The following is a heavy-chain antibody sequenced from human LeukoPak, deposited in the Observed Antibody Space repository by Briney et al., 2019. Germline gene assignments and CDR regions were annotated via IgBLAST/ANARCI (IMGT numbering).Heavy chain of an antibody. J-gene: IGHJ6*03. Sequence: SETLSLTCTVSGGSISSYFWGWIRQPPGKGVEWIGSIFYTGTTYYTPSLKSRVTISVDTSKNQFSLKLSSVTAADTAVYYCARGKSPPTYYYDSSGYHYYYYMDVWGKGTTVTVSS. V-gene: IGHV4-39*07. D-gene: IGHD3-22*01. CDR3: ARGKSPPTYYYDSSGYHYYYYMDV. CDR1: GGSISSYF. CDR2: IFYTGTT.